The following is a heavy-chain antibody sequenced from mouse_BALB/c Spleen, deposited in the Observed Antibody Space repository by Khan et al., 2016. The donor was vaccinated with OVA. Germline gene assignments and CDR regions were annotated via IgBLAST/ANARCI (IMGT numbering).Heavy chain of an antibody. V-gene: IGHV3-5*02. Sequence: EVQLQESGPGLVKPSQTVSLTCTVTGISITSGNYRWSWIRQFPGNKLEWIGNIYYSGTVTYNPSLTSRTTITRDTSKNQFFLEMNSLTAEDTATYYCARDYGSLYWYLDVGGAGTTVTVSS. CDR2: IYYSGTV. D-gene: IGHD1-1*01. CDR1: GISITSGNYR. CDR3: ARDYGSLYWYLDV. J-gene: IGHJ1*01.